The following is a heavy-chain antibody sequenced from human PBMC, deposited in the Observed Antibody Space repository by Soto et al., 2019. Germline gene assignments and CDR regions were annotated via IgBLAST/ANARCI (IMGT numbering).Heavy chain of an antibody. Sequence: GASVKVSCKASGYTFTSYYMHWVRQAPGQGLEWMGIINPSGGSTSYAQKFQGRVTMTRDTSTSTVYMELSSLRSEDTAVYYCARVRPLYCSGGSCGNQNWFDPWGQGTLVTVSS. CDR2: INPSGGST. J-gene: IGHJ5*02. V-gene: IGHV1-46*03. CDR3: ARVRPLYCSGGSCGNQNWFDP. CDR1: GYTFTSYY. D-gene: IGHD2-15*01.